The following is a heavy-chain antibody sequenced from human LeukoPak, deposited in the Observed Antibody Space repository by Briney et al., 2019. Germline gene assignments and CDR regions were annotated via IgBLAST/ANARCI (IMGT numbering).Heavy chain of an antibody. CDR3: ARGREFYDSSGSDAFDI. CDR1: GYTFTGYY. J-gene: IGHJ3*02. CDR2: INPNSGGT. Sequence: ASVKVSCKASGYTFTGYYTHWVRQAPGQGLEWMGWINPNSGGTNYAQKFQGRVTMTRDTSISTAYMELSRLRSDDTAAYYCARGREFYDSSGSDAFDIWGQGTMVTVSS. V-gene: IGHV1-2*02. D-gene: IGHD3-22*01.